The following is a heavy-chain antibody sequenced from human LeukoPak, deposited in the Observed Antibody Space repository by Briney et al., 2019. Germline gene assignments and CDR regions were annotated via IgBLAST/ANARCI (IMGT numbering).Heavy chain of an antibody. V-gene: IGHV5-51*01. J-gene: IGHJ4*02. CDR3: ARGGIPGGNYYREHFDY. CDR1: GYSFTSYW. D-gene: IGHD1-26*01. CDR2: IYPGDSDT. Sequence: GESLKISCKGSGYSFTSYWIGWVCQMPGKGLEWMGIIYPGDSDTRCSPSFQGQVTISADKSISTAYLQWSSLKASDTAMYYCARGGIPGGNYYREHFDYWGQGTLVTVSS.